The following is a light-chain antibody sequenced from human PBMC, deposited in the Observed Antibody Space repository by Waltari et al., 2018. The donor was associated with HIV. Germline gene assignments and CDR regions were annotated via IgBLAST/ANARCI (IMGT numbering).Light chain of an antibody. Sequence: QSALTQPASMSGSPGQPITISCTGPSSDVNDYHYVSWYQHHPDKAPKVIICDVTRRPSGVSNRFSGSTAGNTASLTISGLLPEDEAEYFCVSYIRSSTPEFGGGTKLTVL. V-gene: IGLV2-14*03. CDR3: VSYIRSSTPE. CDR2: DVT. J-gene: IGLJ3*02. CDR1: SSDVNDYHY.